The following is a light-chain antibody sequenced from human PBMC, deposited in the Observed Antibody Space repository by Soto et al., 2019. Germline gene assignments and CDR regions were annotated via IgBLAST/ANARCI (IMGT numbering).Light chain of an antibody. CDR3: QQYGSSLSWT. CDR2: GAS. Sequence: EIVLTHSPGTLSLSPCERATLSSSASQSVSSSYLAWYQQKPGQAPRLLIYGASSRAAGITDRFSGSGSGTDFTLTISRLEPEDVAVYYCQQYGSSLSWTFGQGTKVDIK. V-gene: IGKV3-20*01. CDR1: QSVSSSY. J-gene: IGKJ1*01.